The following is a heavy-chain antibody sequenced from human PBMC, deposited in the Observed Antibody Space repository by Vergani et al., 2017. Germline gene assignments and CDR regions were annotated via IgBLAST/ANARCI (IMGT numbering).Heavy chain of an antibody. CDR2: LIPILGIA. V-gene: IGHV1-69*04. CDR1: VGTFSSYP. D-gene: IGHD5-24*01. CDR3: ARDLDGYNDY. Sequence: QFQLVQSGAEVKQPGSSLPLSCHASVGTFSSYPLRCVPQPPGQGLEWMGTLIPILGIANYAQKFQGRVTITADKSTSTAYMELSSLRSEDTAVYYCARDLDGYNDYWGQGTLVTVSS. J-gene: IGHJ4*02.